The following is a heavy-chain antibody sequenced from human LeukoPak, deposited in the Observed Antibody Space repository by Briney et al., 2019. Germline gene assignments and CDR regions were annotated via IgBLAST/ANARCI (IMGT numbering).Heavy chain of an antibody. CDR3: ARGRYDFWSGYYAAYYGMDV. Sequence: SETLSLTCTVSGGSISSYYWNWIRQPPGKGLEWIGYIYYSGSTKYNPSLKSRVTISVDTSKNQFSLKLSSVTAADTAVYYCARGRYDFWSGYYAAYYGMDVWGQGTTVTVSS. CDR2: IYYSGST. CDR1: GGSISSYY. J-gene: IGHJ6*02. V-gene: IGHV4-59*01. D-gene: IGHD3-3*01.